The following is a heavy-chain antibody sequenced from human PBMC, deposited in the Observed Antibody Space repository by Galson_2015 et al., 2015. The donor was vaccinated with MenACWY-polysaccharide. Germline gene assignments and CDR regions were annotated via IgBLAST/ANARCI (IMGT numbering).Heavy chain of an antibody. CDR3: ARGPEWAYFDY. J-gene: IGHJ4*02. CDR2: ISSSGTTI. CDR1: GFTFSDYY. D-gene: IGHD3-3*01. V-gene: IGHV3-11*01. Sequence: SLRLSCAASGFTFSDYYMSCIRQAPGRGLEWVSHISSSGTTIYYADSVKGRFTISRDNARNSLSLQMNSLRAEDTAVYYCARGPEWAYFDYWGQGTLVTVSS.